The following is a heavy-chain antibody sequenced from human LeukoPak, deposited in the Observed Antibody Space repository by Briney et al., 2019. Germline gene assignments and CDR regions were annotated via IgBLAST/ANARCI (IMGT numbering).Heavy chain of an antibody. Sequence: GGSLRLSCAASGFTFISYEMNWVRQAPGKGLEWVSYISSSGTTIHYADSVKGRFTISRDNAKNSLYLQMNSLRDEDTAVYYCARGETAVTSYLHFWGQGTLVTVSS. CDR2: ISSSGTTI. J-gene: IGHJ4*02. CDR1: GFTFISYE. CDR3: ARGETAVTSYLHF. V-gene: IGHV3-48*03. D-gene: IGHD4-17*01.